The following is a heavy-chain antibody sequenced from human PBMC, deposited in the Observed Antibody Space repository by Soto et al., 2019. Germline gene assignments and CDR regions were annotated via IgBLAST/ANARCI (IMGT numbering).Heavy chain of an antibody. Sequence: PGESLKISCKGSGYSFTSYWISWVRQMPGKGLEWMGRIDPSDSYTNYSPSFQGHVTISADKSISTAYLQWSSLKASDTAMYYCARHTDTAMELYYYYGMDVWGQGTTVTVSS. J-gene: IGHJ6*02. CDR1: GYSFTSYW. CDR3: ARHTDTAMELYYYYGMDV. V-gene: IGHV5-10-1*01. CDR2: IDPSDSYT. D-gene: IGHD5-18*01.